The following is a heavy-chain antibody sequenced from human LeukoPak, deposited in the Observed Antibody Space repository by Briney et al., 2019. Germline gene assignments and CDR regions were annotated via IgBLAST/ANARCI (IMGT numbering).Heavy chain of an antibody. J-gene: IGHJ4*02. CDR3: AKDLSIAAAGIDY. Sequence: GGSLRLSCAASGFTFSSYWMHWVRQAPGKGLEWVAVISYDGSNKYYADSVKGRFTISRDNSKNTLYLQMNSLRAEDTAVYYCAKDLSIAAAGIDYWGQGTLVTVSS. CDR1: GFTFSSYW. CDR2: ISYDGSNK. V-gene: IGHV3-30*18. D-gene: IGHD6-13*01.